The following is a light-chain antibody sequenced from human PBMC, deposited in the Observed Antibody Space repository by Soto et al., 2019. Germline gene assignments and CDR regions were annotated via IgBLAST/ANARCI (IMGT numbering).Light chain of an antibody. CDR3: QQYNSYSPT. J-gene: IGKJ1*01. CDR2: KAS. Sequence: DIQMTQSPSTLSASVGDRVTITCRASQSISNWLAWYQQKPGKAPKLLIYKASGLENGVPSRFSGSGSGTEFTLTISCLQPDDFATYYCQQYNSYSPTFGQGTKVEIK. V-gene: IGKV1-5*03. CDR1: QSISNW.